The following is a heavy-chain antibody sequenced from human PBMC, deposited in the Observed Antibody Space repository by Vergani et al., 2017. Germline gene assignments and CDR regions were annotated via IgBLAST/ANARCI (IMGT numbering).Heavy chain of an antibody. J-gene: IGHJ4*02. Sequence: QVKLQESGPGLLKPSQTLSLTCTVSGESIRSGSHYWSWIRQPAGKGPEWIGHIHTGGSTDLNPSFKSRVSISVDTSKSQFSLKLNSVTVADTAVYYCARSHPYCTSGSCPAIWGQGTRVTVSS. CDR3: ARSHPYCTSGSCPAI. V-gene: IGHV4-61*02. CDR2: IHTGGST. D-gene: IGHD2-15*01. CDR1: GESIRSGSHY.